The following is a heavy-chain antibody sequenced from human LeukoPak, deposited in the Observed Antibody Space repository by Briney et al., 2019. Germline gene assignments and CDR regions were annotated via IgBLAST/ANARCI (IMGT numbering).Heavy chain of an antibody. CDR1: GFTFSDYY. CDR2: ITSSGSTT. V-gene: IGHV3-11*01. D-gene: IGHD5-18*01. Sequence: GGSLRLSCAASGFTFSDYYMSWIRQAPGKGLEWISYITSSGSTTYYADSVKGRFTISRDNSKDSLYLQMNSLRAEDTAVYYCARAPRGYSYAYDYWGQGTLVTVSS. CDR3: ARAPRGYSYAYDY. J-gene: IGHJ4*02.